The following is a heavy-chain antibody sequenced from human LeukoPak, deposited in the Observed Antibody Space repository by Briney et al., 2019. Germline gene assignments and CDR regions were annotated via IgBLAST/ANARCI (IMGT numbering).Heavy chain of an antibody. CDR1: GYTLTELS. V-gene: IGHV1-24*01. D-gene: IGHD1-26*01. J-gene: IGHJ3*02. CDR2: FDPEDGET. Sequence: ASVKVSCKVSGYTLTELSMHWVRQAPGKGLEWMGGFDPEDGETIYAQKFQGRVTMTEDTSTDTAYMGLSSLRSEDTAVYYCATDIEFDYAFDIWGQGTMVTVSS. CDR3: ATDIEFDYAFDI.